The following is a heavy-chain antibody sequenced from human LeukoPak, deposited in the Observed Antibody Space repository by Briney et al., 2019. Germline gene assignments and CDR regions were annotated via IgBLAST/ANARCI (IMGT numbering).Heavy chain of an antibody. CDR3: ARGGLPARSWFDP. CDR2: ISAYSGNT. V-gene: IGHV1-18*04. Sequence: ASVKVSCKASGYIFTDYYMHWVRQAPGQGLEWMGWISAYSGNTNYAQKFQGRVIMTTDTSTSTAYMDLRSLRSDDTAVYYCARGGLPARSWFDPWGQGTLVTVSS. D-gene: IGHD3/OR15-3a*01. CDR1: GYIFTDYY. J-gene: IGHJ5*02.